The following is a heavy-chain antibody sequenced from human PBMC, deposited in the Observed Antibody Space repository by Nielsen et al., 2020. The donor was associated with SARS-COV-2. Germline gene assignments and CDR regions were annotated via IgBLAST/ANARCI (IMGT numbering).Heavy chain of an antibody. V-gene: IGHV5-10-1*01. CDR2: IDPSDSYT. CDR3: ARPASGTYQNPDS. D-gene: IGHD1-26*01. Sequence: GEFLKISCKGSGYSFTSNWITWVRQVPGKGLEWVGRIDPSDSYTNYSPSFQGHVTISVDRAISTAFLQWSSLRASDSAMYYCARPASGTYQNPDSWGQGTLVTVTS. CDR1: GYSFTSNW. J-gene: IGHJ4*02.